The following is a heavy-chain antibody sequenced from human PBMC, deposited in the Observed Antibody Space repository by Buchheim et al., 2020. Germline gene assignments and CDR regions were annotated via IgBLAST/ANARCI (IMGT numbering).Heavy chain of an antibody. D-gene: IGHD6-19*01. Sequence: EVQLVESGGGLVQPGGSLRLSCAASGFTFSSYWMSWVRQAPGKGLEWVANIKQDGSEKYYVDSVKGRFTISRDNAKNSLYLQMNSLRAEDTAVYYCARDTIAVAAASDSNYYYGMDVWGQGTT. CDR3: ARDTIAVAAASDSNYYYGMDV. J-gene: IGHJ6*02. CDR1: GFTFSSYW. CDR2: IKQDGSEK. V-gene: IGHV3-7*01.